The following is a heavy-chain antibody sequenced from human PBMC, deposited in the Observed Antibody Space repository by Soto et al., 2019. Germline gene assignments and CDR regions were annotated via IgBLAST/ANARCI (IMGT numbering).Heavy chain of an antibody. CDR3: VSERGYGHASVPYS. Sequence: QAQLVESGGGVVQPGRSLRLSCAASGFAFSSYGMHWVRQAPGTGLGWVAVISYDGSLQHYADSVKGRFTISRDNAKNMLLLQMSSLRAEDTAVYYCVSERGYGHASVPYSWGQGTLVSVSS. CDR1: GFAFSSYG. V-gene: IGHV3-30*03. CDR2: ISYDGSLQ. D-gene: IGHD5-18*01. J-gene: IGHJ4*02.